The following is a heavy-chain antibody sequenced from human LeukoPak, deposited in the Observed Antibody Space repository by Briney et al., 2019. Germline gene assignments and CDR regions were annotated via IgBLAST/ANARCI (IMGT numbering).Heavy chain of an antibody. CDR3: ARGGQTRGYDY. D-gene: IGHD5-12*01. J-gene: IGHJ4*02. CDR1: GGSISSYY. V-gene: IGHV4-59*01. CDR2: IYYSGST. Sequence: SETLSLTCTVSGGSISSYYWSWIRQPPGKGLEWIGYIYYSGSTNYNPSLKSRVTISVDTSKNQFSLRLSSVTAADTAVYYCARGGQTRGYDYWGQGTLVTVSS.